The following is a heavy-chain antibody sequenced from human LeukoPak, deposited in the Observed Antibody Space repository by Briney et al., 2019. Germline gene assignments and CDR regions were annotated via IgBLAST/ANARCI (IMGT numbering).Heavy chain of an antibody. V-gene: IGHV4-59*01. J-gene: IGHJ5*02. CDR2: IYYSGYT. CDR3: ASSKTNGDSSGWYAWFDP. D-gene: IGHD6-19*01. Sequence: SETLSLTCTVSGGSTNSYYWSWLRHPLGKGLEWIGYIYYSGYTNYNPSLKSRVTISVDTSKNQFSLKLSSVTAADTAVYYCASSKTNGDSSGWYAWFDPGGQGTLVTVSS. CDR1: GGSTNSYY.